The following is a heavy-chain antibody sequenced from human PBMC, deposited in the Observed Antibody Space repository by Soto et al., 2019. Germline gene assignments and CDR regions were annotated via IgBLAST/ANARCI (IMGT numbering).Heavy chain of an antibody. CDR2: IYYSGST. D-gene: IGHD4-17*01. CDR3: ARHRDYPFDY. CDR1: GGSISSYY. V-gene: IGHV4-59*01. Sequence: PSETLSLTCTVSGGSISSYYWSWIRQPPGKGLEWIGYIYYSGSTNYNPSLKSRVTISVDTSKNQFSLKLSSVTAADTAVDYCARHRDYPFDYWGQGTLVTVSS. J-gene: IGHJ4*02.